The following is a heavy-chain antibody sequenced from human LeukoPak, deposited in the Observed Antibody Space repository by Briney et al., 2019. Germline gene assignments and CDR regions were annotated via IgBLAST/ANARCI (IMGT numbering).Heavy chain of an antibody. CDR3: ARAWVITPDFDY. CDR2: INPNSGGT. Sequence: ASVKVSCKASGYTFTGYYMHWVRQAPGQGLEWMGRINPNSGGTNYAQKFQGRVTMTRDTSISTAYMELSRLRSDDTAVYYCARAWVITPDFDYWGQGTLVTVSS. V-gene: IGHV1-2*02. CDR1: GYTFTGYY. J-gene: IGHJ4*02. D-gene: IGHD3-22*01.